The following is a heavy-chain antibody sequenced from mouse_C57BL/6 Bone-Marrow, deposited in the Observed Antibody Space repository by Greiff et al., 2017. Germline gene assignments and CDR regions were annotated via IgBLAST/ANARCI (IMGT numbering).Heavy chain of an antibody. Sequence: QVQLQQSGAELVKPGASVKVSCKASGYTFTSYWMHWVKQRPGQGLEWIGRIHPSASDTNYNQKFKGKATLTVDKSSSTAYMQLSSLTSEDSAVYYCAINYGSTRAWFAYWGQGTLVTVSA. D-gene: IGHD1-1*01. CDR3: AINYGSTRAWFAY. CDR1: GYTFTSYW. J-gene: IGHJ3*01. CDR2: IHPSASDT. V-gene: IGHV1-74*01.